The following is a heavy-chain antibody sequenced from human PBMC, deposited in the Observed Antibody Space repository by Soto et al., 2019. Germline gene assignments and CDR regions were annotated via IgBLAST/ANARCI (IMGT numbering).Heavy chain of an antibody. CDR2: MYYTGST. D-gene: IGHD4-17*01. Sequence: SETLSLTCTVSGGSVSSASYYWSWIRQPPGKGLEWIGYMYYTGSTKYNPSLKSRVTISGDTSKNQFSLKLSSVTAADTAVYYCARSTYGDYKHWGQGTLVTVSS. CDR3: ARSTYGDYKH. J-gene: IGHJ1*01. CDR1: GGSVSSASYY. V-gene: IGHV4-61*01.